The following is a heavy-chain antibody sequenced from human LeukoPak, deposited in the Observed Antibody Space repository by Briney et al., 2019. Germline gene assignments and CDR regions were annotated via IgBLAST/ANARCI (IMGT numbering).Heavy chain of an antibody. Sequence: GASVKVSCKASGGTFSSYAISWVRQAPGQGLEWMGGIIPIFGTANYAQKFQGRVTMTTDTSTSTAYMELRSLRSDDTAVYYCTRGGSSGPEGWFDPWAQGTLVTVSS. CDR3: TRGGSSGPEGWFDP. CDR1: GGTFSSYA. J-gene: IGHJ5*02. V-gene: IGHV1-69*05. CDR2: IIPIFGTA. D-gene: IGHD6-19*01.